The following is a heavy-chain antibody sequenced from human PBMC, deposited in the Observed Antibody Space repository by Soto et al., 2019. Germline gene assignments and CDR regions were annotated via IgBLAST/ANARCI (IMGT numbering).Heavy chain of an antibody. D-gene: IGHD6-19*01. CDR2: VSYDESHV. CDR1: GFTLSTFG. V-gene: IGHV3-30*18. Sequence: GGSLRLSCAASGFTLSTFGIHWVRQAPGKGLEWVALVSYDESHVYYADSVKGRFAISRDKSKNTLYLQMNSLRAEDTAVYYCAKVKPGIQQWLVYFDYWGQGTLVTVSS. CDR3: AKVKPGIQQWLVYFDY. J-gene: IGHJ4*02.